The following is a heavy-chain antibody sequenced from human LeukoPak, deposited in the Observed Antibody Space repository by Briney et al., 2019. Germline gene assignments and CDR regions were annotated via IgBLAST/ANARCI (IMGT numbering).Heavy chain of an antibody. CDR1: EFAFGNYA. CDR3: ARDGYFDL. J-gene: IGHJ2*01. CDR2: IAGSGGTT. V-gene: IGHV3-23*01. Sequence: GGSLRLSCAASEFAFGNYAMAWVRQAPGKGLEWVSTIAGSGGTTYYADSVKGRFTISRDNFRNTLSLQMSSLRAEDTAVYYCARDGYFDLWGRGTLVTVSS.